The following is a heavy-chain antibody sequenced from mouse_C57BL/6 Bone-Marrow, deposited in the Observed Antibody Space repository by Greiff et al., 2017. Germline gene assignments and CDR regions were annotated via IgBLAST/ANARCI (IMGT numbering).Heavy chain of an antibody. J-gene: IGHJ3*01. V-gene: IGHV1-69*01. Sequence: QVQLQQPGAELVMPGASVTLSCKASGYTFTSYWMHWVKQRPGQGLEWIGEIDPSDSYTNYNQKFKGKSTLTVDKSSSTAYMQLSSLTSEDSAVYYCARPVYDYEEFAYWGQGTLVTVSA. D-gene: IGHD2-4*01. CDR1: GYTFTSYW. CDR2: IDPSDSYT. CDR3: ARPVYDYEEFAY.